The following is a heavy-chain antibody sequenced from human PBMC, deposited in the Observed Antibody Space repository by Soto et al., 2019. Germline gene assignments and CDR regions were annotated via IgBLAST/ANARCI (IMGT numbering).Heavy chain of an antibody. CDR2: ISSSSSYI. CDR3: AREPGNLMNGYYGMDV. J-gene: IGHJ6*02. Sequence: CAASGFTFSSYSMNWVRQAPGKGLEWVSSISSSSSYIYYADSVKGRFTISRDNAKNSLYLQMNSLRAEDTAVYYCAREPGNLMNGYYGMDVWGQGTTVTVSS. V-gene: IGHV3-21*01. CDR1: GFTFSSYS. D-gene: IGHD1-1*01.